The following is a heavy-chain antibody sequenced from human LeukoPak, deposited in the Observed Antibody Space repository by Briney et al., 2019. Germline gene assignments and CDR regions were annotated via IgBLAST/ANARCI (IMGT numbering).Heavy chain of an antibody. CDR2: IYYSGST. V-gene: IGHV4-59*08. J-gene: IGHJ6*03. Sequence: SETLSLTCTVSGVPICIYYWSCTRDPPGRRVEWIGYIYYSGSTNYNPSLKSRVTISVDTSKNQFSLKLSSVTAADTAVYYCARLGIAAEYMDVWGKGTTVTVSS. CDR3: ARLGIAAEYMDV. D-gene: IGHD6-13*01. CDR1: GVPICIYY.